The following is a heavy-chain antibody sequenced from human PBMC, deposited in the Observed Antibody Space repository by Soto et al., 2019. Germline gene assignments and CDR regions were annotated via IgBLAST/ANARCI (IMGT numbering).Heavy chain of an antibody. Sequence: GXSVKVSCKASSYMFTSYGITWVRQAPVQGLEWMGWISTNNGNTNYAEKLQGRVSMSTDTSTSTAYMELRSLRSDDTAVYYCARDRHVGIAGILDYNWFDPWGQGTLVTVSS. D-gene: IGHD2-2*02. CDR3: ARDRHVGIAGILDYNWFDP. J-gene: IGHJ5*02. CDR2: ISTNNGNT. CDR1: SYMFTSYG. V-gene: IGHV1-18*04.